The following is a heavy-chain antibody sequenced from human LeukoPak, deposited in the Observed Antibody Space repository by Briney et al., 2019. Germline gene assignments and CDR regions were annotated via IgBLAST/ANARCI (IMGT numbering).Heavy chain of an antibody. CDR3: ARRTRARAFDI. D-gene: IGHD1-14*01. CDR2: INHSGST. V-gene: IGHV4-34*01. Sequence: PSETLSLTCAVYGGSFSGYYWSWIRQPPGKGLEWIGEINHSGSTNYNPSLKSRVTISVDTSKNQFSLKLSSVTAADTAVYYCARRTRARAFDIWGQGTMVTVSS. J-gene: IGHJ3*02. CDR1: GGSFSGYY.